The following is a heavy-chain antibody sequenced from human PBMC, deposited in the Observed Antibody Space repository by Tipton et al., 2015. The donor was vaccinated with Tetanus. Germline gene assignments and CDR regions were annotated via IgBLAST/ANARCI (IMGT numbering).Heavy chain of an antibody. Sequence: TPSLTCTASGGSMNSYYWSWIRHPPGKGLEWIGYIYYTGSTNYNPSLKSGVTISLDTSKNQFSLKLTSVSAADTAVYYCARLTGHSMDVVDYYYFGMDVWGQGTKVTVSS. CDR3: ARLTGHSMDVVDYYYFGMDV. J-gene: IGHJ6*02. CDR2: IYYTGST. V-gene: IGHV4-59*01. D-gene: IGHD2-21*01. CDR1: GGSMNSYY.